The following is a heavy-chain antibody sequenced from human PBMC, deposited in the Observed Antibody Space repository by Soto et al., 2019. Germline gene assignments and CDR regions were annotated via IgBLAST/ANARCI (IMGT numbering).Heavy chain of an antibody. J-gene: IGHJ4*02. V-gene: IGHV4-59*07. Sequence: SDTLSLTCTVSGGSMSTYYWSWIRQSPGKGLEWIGYIYYNGNTNYNPSLKSRVTISVDTSKNQFSLKVTSVTAADTAVYFCARGRDWLIPYYFDYWGQGTLVTVSS. D-gene: IGHD3-9*01. CDR1: GGSMSTYY. CDR2: IYYNGNT. CDR3: ARGRDWLIPYYFDY.